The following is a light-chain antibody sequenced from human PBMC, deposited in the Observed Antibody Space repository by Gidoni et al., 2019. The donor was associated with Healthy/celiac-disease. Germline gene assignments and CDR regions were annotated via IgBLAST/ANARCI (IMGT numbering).Light chain of an antibody. V-gene: IGLV1-44*01. J-gene: IGLJ3*02. CDR2: RNN. Sequence: QSVLTQPPSASGTPGQRVTISCSGSSSNIGSNTVNWYQQLPGTAPNLLIYRNNQRPSGVPDRFSCSKSGTSASLAISGLQSEDEADYYCAAWDDSLHGPVFGGGTKLTVL. CDR3: AAWDDSLHGPV. CDR1: SSNIGSNT.